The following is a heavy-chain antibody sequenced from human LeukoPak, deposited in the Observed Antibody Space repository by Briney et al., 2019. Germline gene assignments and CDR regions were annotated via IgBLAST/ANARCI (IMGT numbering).Heavy chain of an antibody. CDR1: GGTFSSDG. Sequence: SVKVSCKASGGTFSSDGITWVRQAPGQGLEWMGGIIPSFRKPNYAKTFQGRVTLTADESTSTAYMELSSLRSEDTAVYYCAREGLFTMVRRGTLDNWGQGTLVTVSS. J-gene: IGHJ4*02. CDR3: AREGLFTMVRRGTLDN. V-gene: IGHV1-69*13. CDR2: IIPSFRKP. D-gene: IGHD3-10*01.